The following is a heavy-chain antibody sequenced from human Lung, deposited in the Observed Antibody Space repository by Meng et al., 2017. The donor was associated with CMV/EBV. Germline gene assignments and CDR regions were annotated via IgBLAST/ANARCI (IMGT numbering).Heavy chain of an antibody. J-gene: IGHJ6*02. D-gene: IGHD6-13*01. Sequence: ASVXVSCKASGYTFTNYYMHWVRQAPGQGLEWMGVINPSGGSTTYAQKFQGRLTMTRDTSTSTVYMELSSLKSEDTAMYYCARVLGQLVSPYVMDVWGQGXTVTVSS. CDR3: ARVLGQLVSPYVMDV. CDR1: GYTFTNYY. CDR2: INPSGGST. V-gene: IGHV1-46*01.